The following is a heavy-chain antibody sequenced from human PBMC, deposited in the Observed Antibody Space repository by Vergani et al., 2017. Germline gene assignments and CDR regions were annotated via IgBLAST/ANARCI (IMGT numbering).Heavy chain of an antibody. Sequence: QVQLVQSGAEVKKPGASVKVSCKASGYTFTSYYMHWVRQAPGQWLEWMGIINPSGGSTSYAQKFQGRVTMTRDTSTSTVYMELSSLRSEDTAVYYCAREATVTTPFDYWGQGTLVTVSS. CDR2: INPSGGST. D-gene: IGHD4-17*01. CDR1: GYTFTSYY. J-gene: IGHJ4*02. CDR3: AREATVTTPFDY. V-gene: IGHV1-46*01.